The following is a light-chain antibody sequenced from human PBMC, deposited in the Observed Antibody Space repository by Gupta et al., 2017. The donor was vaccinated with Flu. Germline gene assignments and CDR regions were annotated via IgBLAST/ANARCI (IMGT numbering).Light chain of an antibody. CDR1: SSDVGGYKY. J-gene: IGLJ2*01. Sequence: QFALSQPASGTGSPGQLTSTSCTGTSSDVGGYKYVTWYQQHPGKAPKLMIFEVSERHSGVSNRFSGSKSGNTASLTTSGLQAEDEADYYCSSYTSTNTRVVFGGGTKLTVL. CDR3: SSYTSTNTRVV. V-gene: IGLV2-14*01. CDR2: EVS.